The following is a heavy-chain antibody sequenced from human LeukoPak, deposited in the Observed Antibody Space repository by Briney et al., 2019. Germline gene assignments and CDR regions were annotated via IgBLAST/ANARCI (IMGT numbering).Heavy chain of an antibody. V-gene: IGHV1-18*01. CDR3: ARIGSSSFSYYYYYMDV. D-gene: IGHD6-6*01. Sequence: GASVKVSCKASGYTFTSYGISWVRQAPGQGLEWMGWISAYNGNTNYAQKLQGRVTMTTDASTSTAYMELRSLRSDDTAVYYCARIGSSSFSYYYYYMDVWSKATTVTVSS. CDR2: ISAYNGNT. J-gene: IGHJ6*03. CDR1: GYTFTSYG.